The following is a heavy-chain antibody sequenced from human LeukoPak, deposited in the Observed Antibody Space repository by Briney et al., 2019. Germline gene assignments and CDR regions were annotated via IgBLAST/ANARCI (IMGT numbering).Heavy chain of an antibody. CDR2: ISDDGSRQ. V-gene: IGHV3-30-3*01. CDR1: GFTFSNYA. Sequence: GSLRLSCAATGFTFSNYAIHWGRQAPGKGLEWVAFISDDGSRQHYADSVKGRFTISRDNSRNTLNLQMNSLRAEDTAVYYCVKDRTGTYTLDYWGQGTLVTVSS. CDR3: VKDRTGTYTLDY. J-gene: IGHJ4*02. D-gene: IGHD3-10*01.